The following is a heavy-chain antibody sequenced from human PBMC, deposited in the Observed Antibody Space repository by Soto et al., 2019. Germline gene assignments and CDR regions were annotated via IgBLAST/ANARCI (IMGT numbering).Heavy chain of an antibody. CDR2: INPNSGGT. D-gene: IGHD3-22*01. J-gene: IGHJ4*02. Sequence: GASVKVSCKASGYTFTGYYMHWVRQAPGQGLEWMGWINPNSGGTNYAQKFQGRVTMTRDTSISTAYMELSRLRSDDTAVYYCARGDDSSGYYYATVDYWGQGTLVTVSS. CDR3: ARGDDSSGYYYATVDY. CDR1: GYTFTGYY. V-gene: IGHV1-2*02.